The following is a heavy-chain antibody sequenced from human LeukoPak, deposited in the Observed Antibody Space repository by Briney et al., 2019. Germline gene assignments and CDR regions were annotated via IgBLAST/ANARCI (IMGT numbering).Heavy chain of an antibody. CDR3: ARDRTADSYYDFWSPYMDV. J-gene: IGHJ6*03. CDR1: GFTVSSNY. D-gene: IGHD3-3*01. Sequence: TGGPLRLSCAAFGFTVSSNYMSWVRQAPGKGLEWVSVIYSGGSTYYADSVKGRFTISRDNSKNTLYLQMNSLRAEDTAVYYCARDRTADSYYDFWSPYMDVWGKGTTVTVSS. CDR2: IYSGGST. V-gene: IGHV3-53*01.